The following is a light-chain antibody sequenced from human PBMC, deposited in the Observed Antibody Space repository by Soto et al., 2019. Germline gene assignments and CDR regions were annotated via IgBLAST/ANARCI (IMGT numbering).Light chain of an antibody. J-gene: IGLJ2*01. CDR1: SSDVGGYNY. CDR2: EVS. V-gene: IGLV2-8*01. CDR3: SSYAGSPV. Sequence: QSALTQPPSASGSPGQSVTISCTGTSSDVGGYNYVSWYQQHPGKAPKLMIYEVSKRPSGVPDRFSGSKSGNTASLTVSGLQSEDAADYYCSSYAGSPVFGGGTKVTVL.